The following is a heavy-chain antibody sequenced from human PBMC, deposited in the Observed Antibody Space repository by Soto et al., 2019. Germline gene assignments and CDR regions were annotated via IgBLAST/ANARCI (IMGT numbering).Heavy chain of an antibody. V-gene: IGHV5-10-1*01. J-gene: IGHJ6*02. CDR2: IDPSDSYT. D-gene: IGHD6-13*01. CDR3: ASGIAAAWTIYYYGMDV. Sequence: RGESLKISCKGSGYSFTSYWISWVRQMPGKGLEWMGRIDPSDSYTNYSPSFQGHVTISADKSISSAYLQWSSLKASDTAMYYCASGIAAAWTIYYYGMDVWGQGTTVTVSS. CDR1: GYSFTSYW.